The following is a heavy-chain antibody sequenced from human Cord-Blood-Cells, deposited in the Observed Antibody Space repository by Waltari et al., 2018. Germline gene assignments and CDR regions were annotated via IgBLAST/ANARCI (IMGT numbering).Heavy chain of an antibody. CDR1: GGSFSGYY. Sequence: QVQLQQWGAGLLKPSETLSLTCAVYGGSFSGYYCSWIRQPPGKGLAWIGEINHSGSTNYNPSLKSRVTISVDTSKNQFSLKLSSVTAADTAVYYCARPTVPAATAYFDLWGRGTLVTVSS. V-gene: IGHV4-34*01. CDR3: ARPTVPAATAYFDL. CDR2: INHSGST. D-gene: IGHD2-2*01. J-gene: IGHJ2*01.